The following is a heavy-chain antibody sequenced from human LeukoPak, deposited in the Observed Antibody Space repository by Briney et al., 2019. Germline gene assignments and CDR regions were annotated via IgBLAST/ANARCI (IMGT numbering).Heavy chain of an antibody. Sequence: GGSLRLSCAASGFTFSNYGMHWVRQAPGKGLEWVANIKQEGTEKYYVDSVKGRFTVSRDNAKNSLYLQMNSLRAEDTAIYYCVRVTTGSDYMDVWGNGTTVTVS. CDR2: IKQEGTEK. CDR3: VRVTTGSDYMDV. J-gene: IGHJ6*03. V-gene: IGHV3-7*04. CDR1: GFTFSNYG. D-gene: IGHD4-11*01.